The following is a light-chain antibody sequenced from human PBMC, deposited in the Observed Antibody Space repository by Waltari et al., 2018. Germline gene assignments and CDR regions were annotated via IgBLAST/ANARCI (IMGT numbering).Light chain of an antibody. J-gene: IGLJ1*01. CDR2: DVR. V-gene: IGLV2-8*01. Sequence: QSALTQPPSASGSPGQSIPISCTVTSTYVGAYNFVSLYQQHPGKAPKLIIFDVRKRPSGVPDRFSGSKSGNTASLTVSGLQAEDEADYYCNSYAGGDILYVFGTGTRVTVL. CDR3: NSYAGGDILYV. CDR1: STYVGAYNF.